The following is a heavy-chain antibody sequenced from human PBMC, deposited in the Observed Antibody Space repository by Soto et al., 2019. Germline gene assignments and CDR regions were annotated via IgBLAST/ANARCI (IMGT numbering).Heavy chain of an antibody. Sequence: QVQLVESGGGVVQPGRSLRLSCAASGFTFSSYAMHWVRQAPGKGLEWVAVISYDGSNKYYADSVKGRFTISRDNSKNSRYLQMNSLRAEDTAVYYCARGPRAAAGRKALDYWGQGTLVTVSS. V-gene: IGHV3-30-3*01. CDR2: ISYDGSNK. CDR3: ARGPRAAAGRKALDY. J-gene: IGHJ4*02. CDR1: GFTFSSYA. D-gene: IGHD6-13*01.